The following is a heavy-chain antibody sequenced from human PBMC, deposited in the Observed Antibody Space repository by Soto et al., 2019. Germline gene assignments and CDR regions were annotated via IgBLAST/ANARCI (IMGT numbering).Heavy chain of an antibody. J-gene: IGHJ4*02. Sequence: SEPLSLTCTVSGGSISSYYWSWIRQPPGKGLEWIGYIYYSGSTNYNPSLKSRVTISVDTSKNQFSLKLSSVTAADTAVYYCARLGHMDDYWGQGTQVTVSS. CDR3: ARLGHMDDY. CDR2: IYYSGST. V-gene: IGHV4-59*01. D-gene: IGHD2-21*01. CDR1: GGSISSYY.